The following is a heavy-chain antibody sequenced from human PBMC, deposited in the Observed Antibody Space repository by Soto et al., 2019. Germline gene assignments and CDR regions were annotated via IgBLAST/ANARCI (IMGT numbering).Heavy chain of an antibody. Sequence: PGGSLRLSCAASGFTFSSYAMHWFRQAPGKGLEWVAVISYDGSNKYYADSVKGRFTIPRDNSKNTLYLQMNSLRAEDTAVYYCARDLDCSSTSCYSALPGVWGQGTTVTVSS. D-gene: IGHD2-2*02. CDR3: ARDLDCSSTSCYSALPGV. V-gene: IGHV3-30-3*01. CDR2: ISYDGSNK. J-gene: IGHJ6*02. CDR1: GFTFSSYA.